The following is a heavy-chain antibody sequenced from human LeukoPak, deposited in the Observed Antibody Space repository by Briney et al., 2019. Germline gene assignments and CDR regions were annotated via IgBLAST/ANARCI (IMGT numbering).Heavy chain of an antibody. CDR1: DSRFTSYW. V-gene: IGHV5-51*01. D-gene: IGHD6-13*01. CDR2: NYPGDSDT. J-gene: IGHJ4*02. Sequence: PGESLQISCKGSDSRFTSYWIGWVRQLPGKGLEWMAINYPGDSDTSYRPSFQGQVTISADKSISTTYLQWSSLKDSDTAMYYCARRDSTSWDSLFFDYWGQGTLVTVSS. CDR3: ARRDSTSWDSLFFDY.